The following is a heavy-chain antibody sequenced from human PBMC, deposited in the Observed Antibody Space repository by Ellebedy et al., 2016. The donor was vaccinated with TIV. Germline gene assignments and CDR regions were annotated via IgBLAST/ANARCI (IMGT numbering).Heavy chain of an antibody. Sequence: PGGSLRLSCAASGFTFGTYSMNWVRQPPGKGLGWISSISSSSSYIYYADSMKGRFTISRDNAKNSLYLQMNSLRAEETAVYYCARGACMLLSCRSGYGMDVWGQGTTVTVSS. CDR3: ARGACMLLSCRSGYGMDV. CDR1: GFTFGTYS. J-gene: IGHJ6*02. D-gene: IGHD2-8*01. V-gene: IGHV3-21*01. CDR2: ISSSSSYI.